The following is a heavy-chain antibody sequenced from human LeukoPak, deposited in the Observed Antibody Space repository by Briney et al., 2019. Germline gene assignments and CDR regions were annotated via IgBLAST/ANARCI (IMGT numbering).Heavy chain of an antibody. D-gene: IGHD6-19*01. V-gene: IGHV4-59*08. Sequence: PSETLSLTCTVSGGSMSPYHWGWIRQPPGKGLEWTGYIYYSGSTNFNPSLKSRVTISVDTSKNQFSLKLSSVTAADTAIYYCARAVSGRFDYWGQGTLVTVSS. J-gene: IGHJ4*02. CDR1: GGSMSPYH. CDR2: IYYSGST. CDR3: ARAVSGRFDY.